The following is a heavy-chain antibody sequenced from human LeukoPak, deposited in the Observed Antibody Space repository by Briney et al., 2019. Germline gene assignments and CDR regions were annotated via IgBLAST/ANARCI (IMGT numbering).Heavy chain of an antibody. J-gene: IGHJ4*02. CDR3: ARHLTSGYSSGWFGDC. D-gene: IGHD6-19*01. CDR2: IYYSGST. Sequence: PSETLSLTCTVSGGSISSGSYYWGWIRQPPGKGLEWIGNIYYSGSTYYNPSLKSRVTISVDTSKNQFSLKLSSVTAADTAVYYCARHLTSGYSSGWFGDCWGQGTLVTVSS. V-gene: IGHV4-39*01. CDR1: GGSISSGSYY.